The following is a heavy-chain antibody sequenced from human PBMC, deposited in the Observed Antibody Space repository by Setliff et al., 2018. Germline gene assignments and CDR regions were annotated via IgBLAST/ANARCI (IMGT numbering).Heavy chain of an antibody. CDR1: GFTFADYA. V-gene: IGHV3-9*01. Sequence: GGSLRLSCATSGFTFADYAIQWVRQAPGRGLEWVAGMTSNGGSVSYGDSVKGRFTISRDNAKNSLYLQMNSLRPEDTALYFCARDREGDGNYYMDVWGKGTTVTVSS. D-gene: IGHD1-1*01. J-gene: IGHJ6*03. CDR2: MTSNGGSV. CDR3: ARDREGDGNYYMDV.